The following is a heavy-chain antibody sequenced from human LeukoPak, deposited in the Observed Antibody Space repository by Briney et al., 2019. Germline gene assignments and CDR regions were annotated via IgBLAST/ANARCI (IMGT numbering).Heavy chain of an antibody. Sequence: GGSLRLSCAAPVFTFSNYAMNWVRQAPGKGLEWVSGISGSGGSTYYADSVKGRFTISRDNSKNTLYLQMNSLRAEDTAVYYCAKDPYCSSTSCYVPFFEAYYYYGMDVWGQGTTVTVSS. V-gene: IGHV3-23*01. CDR3: AKDPYCSSTSCYVPFFEAYYYYGMDV. CDR2: ISGSGGST. D-gene: IGHD2-2*01. J-gene: IGHJ6*02. CDR1: VFTFSNYA.